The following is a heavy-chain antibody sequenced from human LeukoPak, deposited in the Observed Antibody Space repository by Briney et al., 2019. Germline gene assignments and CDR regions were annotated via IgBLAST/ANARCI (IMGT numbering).Heavy chain of an antibody. J-gene: IGHJ3*02. CDR1: GFTFSSYS. V-gene: IGHV3-21*01. D-gene: IGHD6-6*01. Sequence: GGSLRLSCAASGFTFSSYSMNWVRQATGKGLEWVSSISSSSSYIYYADSVKGRFTISRDNAKNSLYLQMNSLRAEDTAVYYCARDGSSSRDDAFDIWGQGTMVTVSS. CDR3: ARDGSSSRDDAFDI. CDR2: ISSSSSYI.